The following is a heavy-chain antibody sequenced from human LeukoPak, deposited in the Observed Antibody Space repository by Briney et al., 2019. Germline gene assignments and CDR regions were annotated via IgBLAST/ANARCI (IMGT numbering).Heavy chain of an antibody. CDR2: IKSDGSNI. V-gene: IGHV3-74*01. J-gene: IGHJ4*02. D-gene: IGHD3-10*01. CDR1: GFTFSSYW. CDR3: ARDSGSGSYSGY. Sequence: GGSLRLSCAASGFTFSSYWMHWVRQPPGKGLVWVSRIKSDGSNIVYADSVKGRFTISRDNAKNTLFLQMNSLRAEDTAVYYCARDSGSGSYSGYWGLGTLVTVSS.